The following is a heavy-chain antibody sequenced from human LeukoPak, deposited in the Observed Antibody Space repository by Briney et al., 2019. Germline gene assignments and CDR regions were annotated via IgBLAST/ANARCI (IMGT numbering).Heavy chain of an antibody. Sequence: PGGSLRLSCAASGFTFDDYGMSWVRQAPGKGLEWVSGINWNGGSTGYADSVKGRFTISRDNAKNSLYLQMNSLRAEDTALYHCARAGYYYGSGSSAYGMDVWGQGTTVTVSS. CDR1: GFTFDDYG. D-gene: IGHD3-10*01. V-gene: IGHV3-20*01. CDR3: ARAGYYYGSGSSAYGMDV. CDR2: INWNGGST. J-gene: IGHJ6*02.